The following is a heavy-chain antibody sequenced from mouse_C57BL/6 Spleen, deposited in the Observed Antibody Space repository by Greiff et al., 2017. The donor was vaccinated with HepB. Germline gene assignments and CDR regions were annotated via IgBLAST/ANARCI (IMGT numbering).Heavy chain of an antibody. J-gene: IGHJ1*03. D-gene: IGHD2-5*01. V-gene: IGHV1-81*01. CDR1: GYTFTSYG. Sequence: QVQLQQSGAELARPGASVKLSCKASGYTFTSYGISWVKQRTGQGLEWIGEIYPRSGNTYYNEKFKGKATLTADKSSSTAYMELRSLTSEDSAVYFWAREYSNYGDWYFDVWGTGTTVTVSS. CDR3: AREYSNYGDWYFDV. CDR2: IYPRSGNT.